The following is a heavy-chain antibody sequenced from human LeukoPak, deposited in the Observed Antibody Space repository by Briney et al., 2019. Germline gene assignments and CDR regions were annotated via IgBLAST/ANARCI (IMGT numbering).Heavy chain of an antibody. CDR1: GFTFSSYA. J-gene: IGHJ4*02. V-gene: IGHV3-30*04. CDR2: ISYDGSNK. D-gene: IGHD4-17*01. CDR3: ARGPDYGDYVY. Sequence: GRSLRLSCAASGFTFSSYAMHWVRQAPGKGLEWVAVISYDGSNKYYADSVKGRFTISRDNSKNTLYLQMNSLRAEDTAVYYWARGPDYGDYVYWGQGTLVTVSS.